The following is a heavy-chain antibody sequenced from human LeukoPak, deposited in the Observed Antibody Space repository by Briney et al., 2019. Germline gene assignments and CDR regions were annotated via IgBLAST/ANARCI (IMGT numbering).Heavy chain of an antibody. CDR3: TLVLTGTPMEPMIDF. CDR2: IKSTGGGGTT. J-gene: IGHJ4*02. V-gene: IGHV3-15*01. CDR1: GFTFITAW. D-gene: IGHD1-14*01. Sequence: GGSLRLSCAASGFTFITAWMNWVRQAPGKGLEWVARIKSTGGGGTTDYAAPVKGRFTISRDDSRNTLFLQMNSLNTEDTAVYYCTLVLTGTPMEPMIDFWGQGTLVTVSS.